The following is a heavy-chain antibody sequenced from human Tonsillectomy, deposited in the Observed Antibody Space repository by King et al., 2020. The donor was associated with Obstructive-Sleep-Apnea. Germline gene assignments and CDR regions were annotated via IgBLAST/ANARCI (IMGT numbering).Heavy chain of an antibody. CDR3: ATAHILTGPDYY. V-gene: IGHV4-38-2*02. D-gene: IGHD3-9*01. J-gene: IGHJ4*02. Sequence: QLQESGPGLVKPSETLSLTCTVSGSSISSGYYWGWIRQPPGKGLEWIGSIYHSGSTYYNPSLKSRVTISVDTSKNQFSLKLSSVTAADTAVYYCATAHILTGPDYYWGQGTLVTVSS. CDR1: GSSISSGYY. CDR2: IYHSGST.